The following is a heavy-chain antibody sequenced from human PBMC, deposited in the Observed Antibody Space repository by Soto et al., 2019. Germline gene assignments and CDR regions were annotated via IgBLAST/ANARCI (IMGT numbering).Heavy chain of an antibody. J-gene: IGHJ4*02. D-gene: IGHD3-10*01. V-gene: IGHV3-30*03. CDR3: ARAYYFGSGTSYTVYY. CDR2: ISDDGVSK. CDR1: GFTFSNYG. Sequence: PGGSLRLSCAASGFTFSNYGMHWVRQAPGKGPEWAAVISDDGVSKYYADSVQGRFTISRDNSESAVFLQMNSLRPDDTALYFCARAYYFGSGTSYTVYYWGQGTQVTVSS.